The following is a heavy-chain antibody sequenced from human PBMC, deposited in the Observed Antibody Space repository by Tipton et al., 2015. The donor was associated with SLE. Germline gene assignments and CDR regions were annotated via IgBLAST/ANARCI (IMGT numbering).Heavy chain of an antibody. J-gene: IGHJ5*02. CDR1: GVSISSNY. V-gene: IGHV4-4*07. CDR3: ARENLDGWFDP. Sequence: TLSLTCTVSGVSISSNYWSWVRQPPGKELEWIGRIYTSGSTNYNPSFKSRVTMSVDASKNQFSLNLGSVTAADTAVYYCARENLDGWFDPWGQGTLVTVSS. D-gene: IGHD1-14*01. CDR2: IYTSGST.